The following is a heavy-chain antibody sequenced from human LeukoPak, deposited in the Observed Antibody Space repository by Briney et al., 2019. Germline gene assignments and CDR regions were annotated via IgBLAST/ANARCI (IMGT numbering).Heavy chain of an antibody. CDR2: INSDGSST. CDR3: ARDRNGYNREFDF. Sequence: PGGSLRLSCAASGFTFSSYWMHWVRQAPGKELVWVSRINSDGSSTSYADSVKGRFTISRDNAKNTLYLQMNSLRAEDTAVYYCARDRNGYNREFDFWGQGTLVTVSS. D-gene: IGHD5-24*01. CDR1: GFTFSSYW. J-gene: IGHJ4*02. V-gene: IGHV3-74*01.